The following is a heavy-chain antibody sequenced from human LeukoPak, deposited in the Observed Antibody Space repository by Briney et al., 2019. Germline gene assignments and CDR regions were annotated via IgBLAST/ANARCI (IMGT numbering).Heavy chain of an antibody. CDR1: GYSFISYW. V-gene: IGHV5-51*01. D-gene: IGHD6-13*01. CDR2: IYPGDSDT. Sequence: GESLKISCKGSGYSFISYWIGWVRQMPGKGLEWMGIIYPGDSDTRYSPSFQGQVTISADKSLSTAYLQWSSLKASDTAMYYCARPYSSRSSNYYGMDVWGQGTTVTVSS. CDR3: ARPYSSRSSNYYGMDV. J-gene: IGHJ6*02.